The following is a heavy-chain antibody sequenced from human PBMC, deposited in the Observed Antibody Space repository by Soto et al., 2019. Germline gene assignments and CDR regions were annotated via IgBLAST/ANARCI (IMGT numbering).Heavy chain of an antibody. J-gene: IGHJ4*02. Sequence: GSLRLSCAASGFAFSSYAMSWVRQAPGKGLEWVSAISGSGGSTYYADSVKGRFTISRDNSKNTLYLQMNSLRAEDTAVYYCAGGGGWTLVYWGQGTLVTVSS. D-gene: IGHD6-19*01. V-gene: IGHV3-23*01. CDR1: GFAFSSYA. CDR3: AGGGGWTLVY. CDR2: ISGSGGST.